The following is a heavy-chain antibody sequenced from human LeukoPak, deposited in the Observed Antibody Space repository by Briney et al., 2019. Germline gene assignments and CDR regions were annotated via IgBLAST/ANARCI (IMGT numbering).Heavy chain of an antibody. D-gene: IGHD5-18*01. J-gene: IGHJ4*02. CDR1: GGSISSGDYY. CDR2: IYYSGST. Sequence: SQTLSLTCTVSGGSISSGDYYWSWIRQPPGKGLEWIGFIYYSGSTHYNPSLKSRVIISVDTSKNQFSLRLTSVTVADTAVYYCASMDSAMALGYWGQGTLVTVSS. CDR3: ASMDSAMALGY. V-gene: IGHV4-30-4*01.